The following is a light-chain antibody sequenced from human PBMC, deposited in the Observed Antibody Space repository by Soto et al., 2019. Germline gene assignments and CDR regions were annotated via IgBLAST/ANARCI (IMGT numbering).Light chain of an antibody. J-gene: IGKJ3*01. CDR3: QPYYSYPLT. Sequence: AIRMTQSPSSFSASTGDRVTITCRASQGISSYLAWYQQKPGQAPKLLIFAASTLQRGVPSRFSGSGSGTDFTLIISCLQSEDFATYYCQPYYSYPLTFGPGTKVDIK. CDR1: QGISSY. V-gene: IGKV1-8*01. CDR2: AAS.